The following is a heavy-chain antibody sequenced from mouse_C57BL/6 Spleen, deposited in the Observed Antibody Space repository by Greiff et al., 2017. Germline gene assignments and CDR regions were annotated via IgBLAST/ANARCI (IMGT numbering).Heavy chain of an antibody. V-gene: IGHV1-19*01. CDR3: ARGGLGRQAMGY. J-gene: IGHJ4*01. CDR1: GYTFTDYY. Sequence: EVQLQESGPVLVKPGASVKMSCKASGYTFTDYYMNWVKQSHGKSLEWIGVINPYNGGTSYNQKFKGKATLTVDKSSSTAYMELNSLTSEDSAVYYCARGGLGRQAMGYWGQGTSVTVAS. D-gene: IGHD4-1*01. CDR2: INPYNGGT.